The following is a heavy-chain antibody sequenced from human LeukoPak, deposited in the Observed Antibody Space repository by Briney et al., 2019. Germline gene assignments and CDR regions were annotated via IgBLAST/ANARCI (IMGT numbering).Heavy chain of an antibody. CDR3: AKGGIAAAGTRGRSVDY. CDR1: GFTFSSYA. CDR2: ISGSGGST. D-gene: IGHD6-13*01. Sequence: HSGGSLRLSCAASGFTFSSYAMSWVRQAPGKGLEWVSAISGSGGSTYYADSVKGRFTISRDNSKNTLCLQMNSLRAEDTAVYYCAKGGIAAAGTRGRSVDYWGQGTLVTVSS. J-gene: IGHJ4*02. V-gene: IGHV3-23*01.